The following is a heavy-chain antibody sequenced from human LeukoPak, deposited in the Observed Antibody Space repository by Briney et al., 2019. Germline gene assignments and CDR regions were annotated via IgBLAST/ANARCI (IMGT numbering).Heavy chain of an antibody. CDR1: GYTFTGYY. J-gene: IGHJ4*02. Sequence: ASVKVSCKASGYTFTGYYMHWVRQAPGQGLEWMGWINPSSGGTNYAQKFQGRVTMTRDTSISTAYMELSRLRSDDTAVYYCARDKGGAVAGVFDYWGQGTLVTVSS. D-gene: IGHD6-19*01. CDR3: ARDKGGAVAGVFDY. CDR2: INPSSGGT. V-gene: IGHV1-2*02.